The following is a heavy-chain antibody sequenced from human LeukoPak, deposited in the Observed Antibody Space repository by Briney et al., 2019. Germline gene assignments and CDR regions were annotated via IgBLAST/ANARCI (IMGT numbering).Heavy chain of an antibody. Sequence: GGSLRLSCAASGFTFSSYGMHWVRQAPGKGLEWVAVIWYDGSIKYYADSVKGRFTISRDNSKNTLYLQMNSLRAEDTAVYYCARDTGTRGPSGSGSHYYYGMDVWGRGTTVTVSS. V-gene: IGHV3-33*01. D-gene: IGHD3-10*01. CDR3: ARDTGTRGPSGSGSHYYYGMDV. CDR2: IWYDGSIK. CDR1: GFTFSSYG. J-gene: IGHJ6*02.